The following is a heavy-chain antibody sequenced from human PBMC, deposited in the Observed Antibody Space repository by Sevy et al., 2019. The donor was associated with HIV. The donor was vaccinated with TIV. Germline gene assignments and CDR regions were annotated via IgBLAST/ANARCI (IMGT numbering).Heavy chain of an antibody. Sequence: GGSLRLSCAASGFTFSSYAMHWFRQAPGKGLEWVAVISYEGSNKYYADSVKGRFTISRDNSKNTLYLQMNSLRAEDTAVYYCARDSSYCSGGSCYYYYGMDVWGQGTTVTVSS. CDR2: ISYEGSNK. CDR1: GFTFSSYA. CDR3: ARDSSYCSGGSCYYYYGMDV. J-gene: IGHJ6*02. D-gene: IGHD2-15*01. V-gene: IGHV3-30-3*01.